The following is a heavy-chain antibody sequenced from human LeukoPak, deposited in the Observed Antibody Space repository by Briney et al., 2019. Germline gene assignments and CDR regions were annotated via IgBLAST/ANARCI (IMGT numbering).Heavy chain of an antibody. Sequence: PSETLSLTCTVSGASISSYYWSWIRQPPGKGVEWIGYIHYSEGTRYNPSPKSRVTISVDMSKNQFSLNLSSVTAADTAVYYCARQYYYYSIDSWGQGTLVTVSS. CDR2: IHYSEGT. CDR3: ARQYYYYSIDS. D-gene: IGHD3-22*01. J-gene: IGHJ4*02. V-gene: IGHV4-59*08. CDR1: GASISSYY.